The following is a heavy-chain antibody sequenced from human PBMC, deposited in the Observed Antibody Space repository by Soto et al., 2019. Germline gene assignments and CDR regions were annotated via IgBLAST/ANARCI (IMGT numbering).Heavy chain of an antibody. Sequence: ASVKVSCKASGYTFTSYDINWVRQATGQGLEWMGWMNPNSGNTGYAQKFQGRVTMTRNTSISTAYMELSSLRSEDTAVYYCARLLYNWNWKEYNWFDPWGQGTLVTVSS. V-gene: IGHV1-8*01. D-gene: IGHD1-7*01. CDR1: GYTFTSYD. J-gene: IGHJ5*02. CDR3: ARLLYNWNWKEYNWFDP. CDR2: MNPNSGNT.